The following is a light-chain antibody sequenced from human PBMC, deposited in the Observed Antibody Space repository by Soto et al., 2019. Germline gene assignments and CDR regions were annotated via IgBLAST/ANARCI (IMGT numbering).Light chain of an antibody. Sequence: DIQMTQSPSSLSASVGDRVTISCRASHDIAYNLDWYQQKPGKAPKRLIYGASSLQSGVPSRFSGSSSATDFTLSISSLQPEDVATYYCLQHDTYPWTFGQGTKVEIK. CDR1: HDIAYN. CDR3: LQHDTYPWT. V-gene: IGKV1-17*01. J-gene: IGKJ1*01. CDR2: GAS.